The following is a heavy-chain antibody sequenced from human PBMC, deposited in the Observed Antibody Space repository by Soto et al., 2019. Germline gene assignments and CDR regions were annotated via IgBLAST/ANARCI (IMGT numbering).Heavy chain of an antibody. CDR2: INAYSGNR. CDR3: AGDQAMAQFDY. J-gene: IGHJ4*02. Sequence: QVQLVQSGAEVKKPGASVKVSCKASGYTFTSYGISWVRQAPGQGVEWMGRINAYSGNRKYAQKLQGRVTMTTDTSARTAYMALRSLRSDDTAVYDGAGDQAMAQFDYWGQGTLVTVSS. CDR1: GYTFTSYG. D-gene: IGHD5-18*01. V-gene: IGHV1-18*01.